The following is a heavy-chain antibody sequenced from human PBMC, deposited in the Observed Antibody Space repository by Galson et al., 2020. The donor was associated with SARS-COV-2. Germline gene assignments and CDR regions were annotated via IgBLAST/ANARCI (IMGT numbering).Heavy chain of an antibody. J-gene: IGHJ2*01. CDR3: ARQGVNMIVLVTVPGWFFDL. V-gene: IGHV4-38-2*01. CDR2: IYPNGRT. Sequence: LSLTCAVSGYSVSTTNYWGWVRLAPGKGLEWIGSIYPNGRTYYNPSLESRVTISVDTSRNQFSLTLASVTAADTAFYYCARQGVNMIVLVTVPGWFFDLWGRGTLVTVSS. D-gene: IGHD2-21*02. CDR1: GYSVSTTNY.